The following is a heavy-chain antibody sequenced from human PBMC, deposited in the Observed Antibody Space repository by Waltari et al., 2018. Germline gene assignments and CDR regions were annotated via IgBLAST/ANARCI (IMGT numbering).Heavy chain of an antibody. V-gene: IGHV4-34*01. Sequence: QVQLQQWGAGLLKPSETLSLTCAVYGGSFSGYYWSWIRQPPGKGLEWIGEINHSGSTSYNPSLKSRVTISVDTSKNQFSLKLSSVTAADTAVYSYARGSLTMVQGVIITDDAFDIWGQGTMVTVSS. J-gene: IGHJ3*02. CDR3: ARGSLTMVQGVIITDDAFDI. CDR1: GGSFSGYY. D-gene: IGHD3-10*01. CDR2: INHSGST.